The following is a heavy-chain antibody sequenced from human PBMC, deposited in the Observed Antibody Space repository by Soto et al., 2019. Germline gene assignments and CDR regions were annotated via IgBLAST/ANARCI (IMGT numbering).Heavy chain of an antibody. D-gene: IGHD1-26*01. Sequence: GGSLRLSCAIPGFSVSSNYLSWVRQAPGKGLEWVSVHYSGGSTYYADSVQGRFTTSRDKSNNTLYLQMRRVRAEDTAVYFCARHRHPRGTVGATSPLDPWGQGTQVTVSS. CDR2: HYSGGST. CDR1: GFSVSSNY. V-gene: IGHV3-53*01. CDR3: ARHRHPRGTVGATSPLDP. J-gene: IGHJ5*02.